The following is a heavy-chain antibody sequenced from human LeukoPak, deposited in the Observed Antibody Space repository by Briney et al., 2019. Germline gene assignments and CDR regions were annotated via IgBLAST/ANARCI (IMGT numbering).Heavy chain of an antibody. Sequence: ASVKASCKVSGYTLTELSMHWVRQAPGKGLEWMGGFDPEDGETIYAQKFQGRVTMTEDTSTDTAYMELSSLRSEDTAVYYCATGPSIAARPGRVRYYYYYMDVWGKGTTVTVSS. CDR1: GYTLTELS. CDR2: FDPEDGET. CDR3: ATGPSIAARPGRVRYYYYYMDV. J-gene: IGHJ6*03. D-gene: IGHD6-6*01. V-gene: IGHV1-24*01.